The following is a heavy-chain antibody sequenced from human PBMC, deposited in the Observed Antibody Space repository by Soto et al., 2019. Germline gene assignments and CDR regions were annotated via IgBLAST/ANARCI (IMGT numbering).Heavy chain of an antibody. CDR1: GFTFSSYS. J-gene: IGHJ4*02. CDR2: ISSSSSYI. Sequence: GGSLRLSCAASGFTFSSYSMNWVRQAPGKGLEWVSSISSSSSYIYYADSVKGRFTISRDNAKNSLYLQMNSLRAEDTAVDYCARDLAAAAPFDYWGQGTLVTVSS. CDR3: ARDLAAAAPFDY. D-gene: IGHD6-13*01. V-gene: IGHV3-21*01.